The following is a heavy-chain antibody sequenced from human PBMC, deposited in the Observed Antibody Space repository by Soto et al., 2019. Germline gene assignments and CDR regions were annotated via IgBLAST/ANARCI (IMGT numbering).Heavy chain of an antibody. Sequence: SETLSLTCTVSGGSVSSGSYYWSWIRQPPGKGLEWIGYIYYSGSTNYNPSLKSRVTISVDTSKNQFSLKLSSVTAADTAVYYCARAPDIVAFWYFDYWGQGNLVTVSS. J-gene: IGHJ4*02. CDR1: GGSVSSGSYY. CDR3: ARAPDIVAFWYFDY. D-gene: IGHD5-12*01. CDR2: IYYSGST. V-gene: IGHV4-61*01.